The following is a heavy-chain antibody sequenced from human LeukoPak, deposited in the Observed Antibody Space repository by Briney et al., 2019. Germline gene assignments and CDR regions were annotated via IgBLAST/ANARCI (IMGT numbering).Heavy chain of an antibody. CDR2: ISNSGSTI. CDR1: GFTFSDYY. V-gene: IGHV3-11*01. J-gene: IGHJ4*02. Sequence: GGSLRLSCAASGFTFSDYYMSWIRQAPGKGLEWVSYISNSGSTIYYADSVKGRFTISRDNAKNSLYLQMNSLRAEDTAVYYCARVEGIVTIFGVARYFDYWGQGSLVTVSS. CDR3: ARVEGIVTIFGVARYFDY. D-gene: IGHD3-3*01.